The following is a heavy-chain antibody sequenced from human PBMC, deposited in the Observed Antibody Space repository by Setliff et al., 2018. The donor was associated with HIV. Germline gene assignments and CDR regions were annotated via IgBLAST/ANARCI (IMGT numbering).Heavy chain of an antibody. Sequence: GASVKVSCKASGYTFTSYGMNWVRQAPGQGLEWMGWINTYTGDPTYAQDFTGRFVFSLDTSVSTAYLQVSSLETEDTAVYYCARDLPLPGIAVAASMGRDYYYSMDVWGQGTTVTVSS. CDR2: INTYTGDP. CDR1: GYTFTSYG. V-gene: IGHV7-4-1*02. CDR3: ARDLPLPGIAVAASMGRDYYYSMDV. J-gene: IGHJ6*02. D-gene: IGHD6-19*01.